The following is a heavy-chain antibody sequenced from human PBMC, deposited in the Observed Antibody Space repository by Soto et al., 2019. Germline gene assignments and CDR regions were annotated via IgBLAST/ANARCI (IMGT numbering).Heavy chain of an antibody. CDR1: GFTFSSYS. CDR2: ISSSSSTI. J-gene: IGHJ3*02. Sequence: GRSLRLSCAASGFTFSSYSMNWVRQAPGKGLEWVSYISSSSSTIHYSDSVKGRFTISRDNAKNSLYLQMNSLRAEDTAVYYCARGDYFDSSGPFSDAFDIWGQGTMVTVSS. CDR3: ARGDYFDSSGPFSDAFDI. V-gene: IGHV3-48*01. D-gene: IGHD3-22*01.